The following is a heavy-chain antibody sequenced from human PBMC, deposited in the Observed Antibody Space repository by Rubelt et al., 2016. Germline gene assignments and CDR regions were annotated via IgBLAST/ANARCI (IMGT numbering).Heavy chain of an antibody. D-gene: IGHD6-13*01. Sequence: EVQLVESGGGLVKPGGSLRLSCAASGYTFSSYWMHWVRQAPGKGLVWVSHINTDGSTTDYADSVKGRFSISRDNVKNTVFLQMNSLRAEDTAVYYCAKDRGSSWPIDFWGQGTLVTVSS. CDR2: INTDGSTT. CDR3: AKDRGSSWPIDF. CDR1: GYTFSSYW. V-gene: IGHV3-74*01. J-gene: IGHJ4*02.